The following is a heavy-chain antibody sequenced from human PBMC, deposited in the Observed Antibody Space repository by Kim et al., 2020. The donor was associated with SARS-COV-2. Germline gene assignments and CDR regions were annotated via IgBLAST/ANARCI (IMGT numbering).Heavy chain of an antibody. V-gene: IGHV5-10-1*01. CDR1: GYSFTSYW. J-gene: IGHJ1*01. D-gene: IGHD6-19*01. CDR2: IDPSDSYT. CDR3: ARRPAHSSGWEDFQH. Sequence: GESLKISCKGSGYSFTSYWISWVRQMPGKGLEWMGRIDPSDSYTNYSPSFQGHVTISADKSISTAYLQWSSLKASDTAMYYCARRPAHSSGWEDFQHWGQGTLVTVSS.